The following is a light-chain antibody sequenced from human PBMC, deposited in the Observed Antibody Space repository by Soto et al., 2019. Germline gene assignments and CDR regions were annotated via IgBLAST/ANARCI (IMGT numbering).Light chain of an antibody. J-gene: IGKJ1*01. Sequence: ETVMTQSPATLSVSPGGGATRSCRASQTINNNLAWYQQKPGQAPRLLIYRTSNRATGIPDRFSGSGSGTEFTLTISRLEPEDFAVYYRQQYGSSGTFGQGTKVDIK. CDR1: QTINNN. CDR3: QQYGSSGT. V-gene: IGKV3-20*01. CDR2: RTS.